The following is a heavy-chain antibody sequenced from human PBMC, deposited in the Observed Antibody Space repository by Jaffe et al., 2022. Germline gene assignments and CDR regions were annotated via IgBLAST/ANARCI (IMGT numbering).Heavy chain of an antibody. V-gene: IGHV4-34*01. D-gene: IGHD3-16*02. Sequence: QVQLQQWGAGLLKPSETLSLTCAVYGGSFSGYYWSWIRQPPGKGLEWIGEINHSGSTNYNPSLKSRVTISVDTSKNQFSLKLSSVTAADTAVYYCARGRYYDYVWGSYRRFDYWGQGTLVTVSS. CDR3: ARGRYYDYVWGSYRRFDY. CDR2: INHSGST. J-gene: IGHJ4*02. CDR1: GGSFSGYY.